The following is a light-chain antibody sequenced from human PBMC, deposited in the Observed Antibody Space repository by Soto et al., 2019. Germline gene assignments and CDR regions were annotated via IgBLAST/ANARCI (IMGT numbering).Light chain of an antibody. CDR1: QDISNY. V-gene: IGKV1-33*01. J-gene: IGKJ4*01. CDR2: DAS. Sequence: DIQMTQSPSSLSASVGDRVTITCQASQDISNYLNWYQQKPGKAPKLLIYDASNLETGVPSRLSGSGSGTDFTFTISSLQPEDIATYYCQQYDNLSLTFGGGTKVEIK. CDR3: QQYDNLSLT.